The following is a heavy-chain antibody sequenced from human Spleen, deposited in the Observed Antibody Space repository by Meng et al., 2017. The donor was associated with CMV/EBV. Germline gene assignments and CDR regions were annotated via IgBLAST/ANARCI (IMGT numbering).Heavy chain of an antibody. Sequence: QPRVQEPGPGLVKPWEALFLACTVSGGSISTPGYYWGWIRQPPGKGLEWIGSIGHAGALYYTPSLKSRVTVSIDTSANQFFLTLTSVTAADTAIYYCVRSSGWVKTGFDPWGQGTLVTVSS. D-gene: IGHD6-19*01. CDR1: GGSISTPGYY. J-gene: IGHJ5*02. V-gene: IGHV4-39*01. CDR3: VRSSGWVKTGFDP. CDR2: IGHAGAL.